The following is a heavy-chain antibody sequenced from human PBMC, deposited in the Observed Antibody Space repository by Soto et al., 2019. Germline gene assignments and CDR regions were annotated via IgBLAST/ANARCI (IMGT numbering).Heavy chain of an antibody. Sequence: QINLKESGPTLVKPTQTLTLTCSFSGFSLTTAGVGVGWVRQSPGEALEWLALIYWDDDERYSPSLKTSLTITKDTSKNQVVLKMTNMAPVDTATYYCAHSRNLITEDAQVGDFDYWGQGTLVTFSS. D-gene: IGHD3-10*01. CDR3: AHSRNLITEDAQVGDFDY. J-gene: IGHJ4*02. CDR1: GFSLTTAGVG. V-gene: IGHV2-5*02. CDR2: IYWDDDE.